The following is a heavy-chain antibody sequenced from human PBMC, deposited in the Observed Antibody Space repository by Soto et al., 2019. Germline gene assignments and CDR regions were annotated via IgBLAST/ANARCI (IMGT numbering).Heavy chain of an antibody. V-gene: IGHV3-23*01. J-gene: IGHJ4*02. CDR3: ANVPIWCSSTSCYTEGFDY. CDR1: GFTFSDYA. D-gene: IGHD2-2*02. CDR2: ISAGGST. Sequence: GGSLRLSCTASGFTFSDYAMSWVRQPPGKGLEWVSVISAGGSTYYADSVKGRFTVSRANSMNTLYLQMNSLRAEDTAVYYCANVPIWCSSTSCYTEGFDYWGQGTLVTVSS.